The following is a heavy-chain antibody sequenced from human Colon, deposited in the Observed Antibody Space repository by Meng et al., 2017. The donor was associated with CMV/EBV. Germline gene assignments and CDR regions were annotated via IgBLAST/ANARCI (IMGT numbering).Heavy chain of an antibody. V-gene: IGHV4-39*07. D-gene: IGHD2-2*02. Sequence: GSLRLSFTVSGASISSTNYYWGWIRQPPGKGLEWIASVQYSGSSYHNASLKSRVTISVDTSKNQFSLKLTSVTAADTAMYCCAGDPFNCGRSSCYKGASNWFDPWGRGTQVTVSS. CDR2: VQYSGSS. CDR1: GASISSTNYY. CDR3: AGDPFNCGRSSCYKGASNWFDP. J-gene: IGHJ5*02.